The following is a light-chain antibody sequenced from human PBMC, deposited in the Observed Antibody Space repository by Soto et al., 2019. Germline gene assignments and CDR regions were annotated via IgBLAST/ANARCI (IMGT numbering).Light chain of an antibody. CDR2: GSS. Sequence: EIVLTQSPGTLSLSPGERATLFCRASQSVSSNYLAWYQHKPGQAPRLLIYGSSSRATGIPDRFSGSGSGTDFTLTISRLEPEDFAVYYCQQYGSSSITFGQGTRLEIK. J-gene: IGKJ5*01. CDR1: QSVSSNY. V-gene: IGKV3-20*01. CDR3: QQYGSSSIT.